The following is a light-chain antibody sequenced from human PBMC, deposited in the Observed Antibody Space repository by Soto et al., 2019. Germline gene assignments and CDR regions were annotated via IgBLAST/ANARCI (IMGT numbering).Light chain of an antibody. CDR1: SSNIGNNY. CDR3: GTWDSSLSVWV. J-gene: IGLJ3*02. Sequence: QSVLTQPPSVSAAPGQKVTISCSGSSSNIGNNYVSWYQQLPGTAPKLLIYENNKRPSGIPDRFSGSKSGTSATLGITGLQNGDEADYYCGTWDSSLSVWVFGGGTKVTVL. CDR2: ENN. V-gene: IGLV1-51*02.